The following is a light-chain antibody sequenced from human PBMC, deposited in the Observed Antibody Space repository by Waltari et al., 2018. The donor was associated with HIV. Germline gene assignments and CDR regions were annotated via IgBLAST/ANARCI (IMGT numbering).Light chain of an antibody. V-gene: IGLV2-23*02. J-gene: IGLJ2*01. CDR1: SSDVGSYNL. CDR3: CSYAGSSTLV. Sequence: QSALTQPASVSGSPGQSITISCTGTSSDVGSYNLVSWYQQHPGQAPKLMIYEVSKRPSGVSNRFSGSKSGNTASLTISGLQAEDEAYYYCCSYAGSSTLVFGGGTKLTVL. CDR2: EVS.